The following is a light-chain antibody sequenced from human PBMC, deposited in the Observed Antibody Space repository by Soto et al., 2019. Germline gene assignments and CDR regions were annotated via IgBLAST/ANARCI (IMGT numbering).Light chain of an antibody. CDR2: GAS. Sequence: ARQSVSTNYVAWYQQKPGQAPRLLIYGASSRATGIPDRFSGCGSGTGFTLTTGGLEPQDIPVSDLRHSPRTPWAFDRGTKVDIK. CDR3: RHSPRTPWA. CDR1: QSVSTNY. V-gene: IGKV3-20*01. J-gene: IGKJ1*01.